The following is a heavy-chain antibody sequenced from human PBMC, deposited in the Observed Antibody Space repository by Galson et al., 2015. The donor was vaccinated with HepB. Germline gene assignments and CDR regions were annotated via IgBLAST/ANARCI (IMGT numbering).Heavy chain of an antibody. CDR3: ARSGAGSGSYGLDY. CDR2: ISSSSSYT. D-gene: IGHD3-10*01. J-gene: IGHJ4*02. Sequence: SLRLSCAASGFTFSDYYMSWIRQAPGKGLEWVSYISSSSSYTNCADSVKGRFTISRDNAKNSLYLQMNSLRAEDTAVYYCARSGAGSGSYGLDYWGQGTLVTVSS. CDR1: GFTFSDYY. V-gene: IGHV3-11*03.